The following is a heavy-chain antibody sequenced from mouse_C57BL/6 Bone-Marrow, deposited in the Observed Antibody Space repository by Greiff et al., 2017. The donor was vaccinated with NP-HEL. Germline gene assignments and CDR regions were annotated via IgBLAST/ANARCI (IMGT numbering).Heavy chain of an antibody. CDR2: ISNGGGST. CDR3: ARLRYDYVFAY. CDR1: GFTFSDYY. V-gene: IGHV5-12*01. D-gene: IGHD2-4*01. Sequence: EVKLVESGGGLVQPGGSLKLSCAASGFTFSDYYMYWVRQTPEKRLEWVAYISNGGGSTYYPDTVKGRFTIARDNAKNTLYLQMSRLKSEDTAMYYCARLRYDYVFAYWGQGTLVTVSA. J-gene: IGHJ3*01.